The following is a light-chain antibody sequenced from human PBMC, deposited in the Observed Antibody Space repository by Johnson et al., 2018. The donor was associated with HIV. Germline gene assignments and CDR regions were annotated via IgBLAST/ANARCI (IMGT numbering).Light chain of an antibody. V-gene: IGLV1-51*02. J-gene: IGLJ1*01. Sequence: QSMLTQPPSVSAAPGQKVTISCSGSSSNIGNNYVSWYQQLPGTAPTLLIYENNMRPSGIPDRFSGSKSGTSATLGIAGLQPGDEADYYCGTWDNSLSTGAVFGTGTKVTVL. CDR3: GTWDNSLSTGAV. CDR2: ENN. CDR1: SSNIGNNY.